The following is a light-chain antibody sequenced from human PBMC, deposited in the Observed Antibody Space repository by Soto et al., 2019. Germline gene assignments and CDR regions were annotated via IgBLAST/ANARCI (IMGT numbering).Light chain of an antibody. V-gene: IGLV1-47*01. Sequence: QLVLTQPPSASGTPGQRVAISCSGSSSNIGTNYVYWYQQLPGTAPKLLIYRNNQRPSGVPDRFSGSNSGTSASLAISGLRSEDEADYYCAAWDDNLSRVVFGGGTKVTVL. CDR1: SSNIGTNY. CDR2: RNN. J-gene: IGLJ2*01. CDR3: AAWDDNLSRVV.